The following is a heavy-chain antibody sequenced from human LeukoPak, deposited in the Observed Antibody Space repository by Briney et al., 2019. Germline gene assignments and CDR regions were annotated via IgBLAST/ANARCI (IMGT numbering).Heavy chain of an antibody. D-gene: IGHD2-8*02. CDR2: ITGSGDST. CDR3: TKGTLRSCTGARCYPFDY. Sequence: GGSLRLSCAASGFSFSAYAMNWVRQAPGKGLEWVSSITGSGDSTHIADSVKGRFTIYRDNSKNTMYMQMNILRAEDTALYYCTKGTLRSCTGARCYPFDYWGQGTLVNVSS. CDR1: GFSFSAYA. J-gene: IGHJ4*02. V-gene: IGHV3-23*01.